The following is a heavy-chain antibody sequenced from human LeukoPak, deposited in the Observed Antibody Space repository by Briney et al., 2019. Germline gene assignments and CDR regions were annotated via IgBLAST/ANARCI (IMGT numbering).Heavy chain of an antibody. D-gene: IGHD4-17*01. CDR1: GGSISSGSYY. V-gene: IGHV4-61*02. Sequence: SETLSLTCTVSGGSISSGSYYWNWIRQPAGKGLEWIGRIYTSGSTNYNPSLKSRVTVSVDTSKNQFSLKLSSVTVADTAVYYCARGGAYYGDYFGWFDPWGQGTLVTVSS. CDR2: IYTSGST. J-gene: IGHJ5*02. CDR3: ARGGAYYGDYFGWFDP.